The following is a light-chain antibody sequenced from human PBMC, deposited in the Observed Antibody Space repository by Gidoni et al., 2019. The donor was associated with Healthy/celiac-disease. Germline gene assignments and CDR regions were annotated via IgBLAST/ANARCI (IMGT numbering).Light chain of an antibody. CDR2: DAS. J-gene: IGKJ5*01. V-gene: IGKV1-33*01. CDR1: QDITNY. CDR3: QQYDNIPPIT. Sequence: DIQMTQSPSSLSASVGDRVTITCQASQDITNYLNWYQQKPGKAPKLLIYDASNLETGVPSRFSGSGSGTDFTFTISSLQPEDSATYYCQQYDNIPPITFGQGTRLEIK.